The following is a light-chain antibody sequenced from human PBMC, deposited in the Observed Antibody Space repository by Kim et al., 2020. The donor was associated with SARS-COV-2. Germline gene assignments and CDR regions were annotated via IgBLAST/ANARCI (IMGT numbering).Light chain of an antibody. J-gene: IGKJ4*01. V-gene: IGKV1-16*01. Sequence: AAVGDRVAGAWRASQGVGGFLAWVQQRPGKAPRSRISGAASLQEGVPSRCGGRSAGTDFTLTISRLQPEDFATYYCRQYNSHPLTFGGGTKVDIK. CDR1: QGVGGF. CDR3: RQYNSHPLT. CDR2: GAA.